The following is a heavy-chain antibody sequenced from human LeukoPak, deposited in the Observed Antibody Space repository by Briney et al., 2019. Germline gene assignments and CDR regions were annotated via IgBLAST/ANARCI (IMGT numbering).Heavy chain of an antibody. J-gene: IGHJ4*02. CDR3: ARQGWEL. Sequence: GGSLRLSCAAPGFTFSSYWMHWVRHAPGKGLVWVSRVKTDGSSTDYADTVKGRFTISRDNAKNTLYLQMNSLRAEDTAVYYCARQGWELWGQGTLVTVSA. CDR1: GFTFSSYW. D-gene: IGHD1-26*01. V-gene: IGHV3-74*01. CDR2: VKTDGSST.